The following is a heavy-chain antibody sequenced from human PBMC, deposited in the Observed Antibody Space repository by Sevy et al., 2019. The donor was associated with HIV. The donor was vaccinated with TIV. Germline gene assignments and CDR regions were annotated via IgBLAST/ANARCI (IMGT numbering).Heavy chain of an antibody. V-gene: IGHV1-69*13. CDR3: AGAAQYTYYDFWSGYQDYYYYYGMDV. J-gene: IGHJ6*02. D-gene: IGHD3-3*01. CDR1: GGTFSSYA. Sequence: ASVKVSCKASGGTFSSYAISWVRQAPGQGLEWMGGIIPIFGTANYAQKFQGRVTITADESTSTAYMELSSLRSEDTAVYYCAGAAQYTYYDFWSGYQDYYYYYGMDVWGQGTTVTVSS. CDR2: IIPIFGTA.